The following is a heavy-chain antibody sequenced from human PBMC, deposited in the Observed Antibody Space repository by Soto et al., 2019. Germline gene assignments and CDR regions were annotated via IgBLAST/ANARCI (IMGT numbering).Heavy chain of an antibody. D-gene: IGHD1-26*01. J-gene: IGHJ6*02. CDR1: GYTFYSHS. V-gene: IGHV1-18*01. CDR2: INGDYGNT. Sequence: QAQLVQSGAEVKKPGASVKVSCKASGYTFYSHSISWVRQAPGQGLEWMGRINGDYGNTQYAQKFRGRVTMTPDTPTTTVYMDLTNLRSDDTAVYYCARCIQGDYYYGMDVWGQGTTVTVSS. CDR3: ARCIQGDYYYGMDV.